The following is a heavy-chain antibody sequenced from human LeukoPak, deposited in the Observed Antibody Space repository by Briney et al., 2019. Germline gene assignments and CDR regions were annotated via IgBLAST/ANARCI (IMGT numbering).Heavy chain of an antibody. J-gene: IGHJ4*02. CDR2: FYYSGNT. CDR3: ARIEIKGYTYGLLGY. Sequence: KASETLSLTCSVSGGSIRSNDYYWGWIRQPPGTGLEWIGSFYYSGNTYYNPSLESRVTISVDTSKNQFFLRLASVTAADTAVYYCARIEIKGYTYGLLGYWGQGILVTVSS. CDR1: GGSIRSNDYY. D-gene: IGHD5-18*01. V-gene: IGHV4-39*07.